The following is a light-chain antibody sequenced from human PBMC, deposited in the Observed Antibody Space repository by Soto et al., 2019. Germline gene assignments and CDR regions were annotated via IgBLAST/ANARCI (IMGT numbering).Light chain of an antibody. CDR3: QQYNNWPPKRT. CDR2: GAS. Sequence: EIVMTQSPATLSASPGERATLSCRASQSVSSNLAWYQQKPGQAPRPLIYGASTRATGIPARFSGSGSGTEFTLTISSLQSEDFAVYYCQQYNNWPPKRTFGQGTKVDI. J-gene: IGKJ1*01. V-gene: IGKV3-15*01. CDR1: QSVSSN.